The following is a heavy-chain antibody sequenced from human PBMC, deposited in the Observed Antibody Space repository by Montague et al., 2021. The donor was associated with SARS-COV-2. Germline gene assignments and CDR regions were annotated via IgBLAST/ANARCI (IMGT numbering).Heavy chain of an antibody. CDR2: INHSGTA. CDR3: ARGGGHSADYYYYGMDV. CDR1: GGSFSIYY. V-gene: IGHV4-34*01. Sequence: SETLSLTCAVYGGSFSIYYWSWLRQSPRSGLEWIAEINHSGTANYNPSLKSRVSISVDTSKNQFTLNLTPVTAADTAVYHCARGGGHSADYYYYGMDVWGQGTTVTVSS. J-gene: IGHJ6*02. D-gene: IGHD2-21*01.